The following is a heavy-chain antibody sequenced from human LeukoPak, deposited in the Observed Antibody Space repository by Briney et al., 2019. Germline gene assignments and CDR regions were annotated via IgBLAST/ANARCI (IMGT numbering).Heavy chain of an antibody. V-gene: IGHV1-2*06. J-gene: IGHJ4*02. D-gene: IGHD6-6*01. Sequence: ASVKVSCKASGYTFTGYYMHWVRQAPGQGLEWMGRINPNSGGTNYAQKFQGRVTMTRDTSISTAYMELSRLRSDDTAVYYCARAWSAHLPIDYWGQGTPVTVSS. CDR2: INPNSGGT. CDR1: GYTFTGYY. CDR3: ARAWSAHLPIDY.